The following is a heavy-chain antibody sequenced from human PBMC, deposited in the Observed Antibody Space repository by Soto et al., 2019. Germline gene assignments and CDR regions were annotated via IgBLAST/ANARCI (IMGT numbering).Heavy chain of an antibody. D-gene: IGHD2-15*01. Sequence: ASVKVSCKASGYTFTSYDINWVRQATGQGLEWMGWMNPNSGNTGYAQKFQGRVTMTRNTSISTAYMELSSLRSEDTAVYYCARDCSGGSCYSLGGMDVWGQGTTVTVSS. CDR1: GYTFTSYD. V-gene: IGHV1-8*01. J-gene: IGHJ6*02. CDR2: MNPNSGNT. CDR3: ARDCSGGSCYSLGGMDV.